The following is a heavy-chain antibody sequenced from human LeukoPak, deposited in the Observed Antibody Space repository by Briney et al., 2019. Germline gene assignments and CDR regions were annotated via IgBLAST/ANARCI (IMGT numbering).Heavy chain of an antibody. CDR3: ATIKSATYYFGSGNKGAFDY. Sequence: SETLSFTCTVSGGSFSSTSYYWGWIRQPPGKGLEWIGSIYYSGSTYYNPSLKSRVTISVDTSKNQFSLKLSSVTAADTAVYYCATIKSATYYFGSGNKGAFDYWGQGTLVTVSS. D-gene: IGHD3-10*01. CDR2: IYYSGST. CDR1: GGSFSSTSYY. V-gene: IGHV4-39*01. J-gene: IGHJ4*02.